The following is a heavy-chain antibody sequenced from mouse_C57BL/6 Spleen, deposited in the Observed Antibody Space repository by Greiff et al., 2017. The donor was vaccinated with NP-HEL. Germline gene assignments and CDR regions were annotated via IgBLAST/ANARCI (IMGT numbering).Heavy chain of an antibody. D-gene: IGHD1-1*01. CDR1: GYTFTSYW. Sequence: QVQLKQPGAELVKPGASVKMSCKASGYTFTSYWITWVKQRPGQGLEWIGDIYPGSGSTNYNEKFKSKATLTVDTSSSTAYMQLSSLTSEDSAVYYCARSGPYSEAMDYWGQGTSVTVSS. V-gene: IGHV1-55*01. J-gene: IGHJ4*01. CDR3: ARSGPYSEAMDY. CDR2: IYPGSGST.